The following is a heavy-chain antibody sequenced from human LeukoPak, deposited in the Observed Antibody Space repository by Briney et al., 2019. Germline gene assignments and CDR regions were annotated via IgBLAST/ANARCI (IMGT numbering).Heavy chain of an antibody. V-gene: IGHV4-4*02. J-gene: IGHJ2*01. CDR3: ARQPDWYFDL. CDR2: IYHSGST. CDR1: GGSISSSNW. Sequence: SETLSLTCAVSGGSISSSNWWSWVRQPPGKGLEWIGEIYHSGSTYYNPSLKSRVTISVDTSKNQFSLKLSSVTAADTAVYYCARQPDWYFDLWGRGTLVTVSS.